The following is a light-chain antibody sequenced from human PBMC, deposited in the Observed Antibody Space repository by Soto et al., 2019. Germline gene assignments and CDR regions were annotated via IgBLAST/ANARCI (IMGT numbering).Light chain of an antibody. J-gene: IGKJ1*01. CDR3: QQYQTLWT. CDR2: DAS. CDR1: QSISIW. Sequence: DIQMTQSPSTLSASVGDRVTITCRASQSISIWLAWYQQQPGKAPDLLIYDASTLESGVPSRFSGSGSGTEFTLTITSLQPDDFATYYCQQYQTLWTFGQGTKVDIK. V-gene: IGKV1-5*01.